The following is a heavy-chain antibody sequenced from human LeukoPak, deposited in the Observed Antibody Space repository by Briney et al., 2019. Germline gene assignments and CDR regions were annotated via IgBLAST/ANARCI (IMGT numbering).Heavy chain of an antibody. D-gene: IGHD3-10*02. J-gene: IGHJ6*04. CDR2: ISGSSSYI. CDR3: AELGITMIGGV. V-gene: IGHV3-21*01. Sequence: GGSLRLSCAASGFTFSSYSMNWVRQAPGKGLEWVSSISGSSSYIYYADSWKGRFTISRDNAKNSLYLQMNSLRAEDTAVYYCAELGITMIGGVWGKGTTVTISS. CDR1: GFTFSSYS.